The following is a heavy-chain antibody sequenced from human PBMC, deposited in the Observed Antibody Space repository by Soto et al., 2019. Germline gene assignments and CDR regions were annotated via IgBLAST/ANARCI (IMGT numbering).Heavy chain of an antibody. CDR3: VRGDNWNDEASDY. CDR2: IWSDGTNR. J-gene: IGHJ4*02. D-gene: IGHD1-1*01. CDR1: GFMFSNHG. Sequence: QVQLVESGGGVVQPGRSLRLSCAASGFMFSNHGMHWVRQAPGQGLEWVAVIWSDGTNRYYADSVKGRFTISRDNSKNTLYLQMSSLRAEDTAVYYCVRGDNWNDEASDYWGQGTLVTVSS. V-gene: IGHV3-33*01.